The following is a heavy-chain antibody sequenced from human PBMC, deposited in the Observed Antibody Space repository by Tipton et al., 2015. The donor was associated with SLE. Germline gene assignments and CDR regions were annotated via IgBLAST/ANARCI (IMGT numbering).Heavy chain of an antibody. D-gene: IGHD6-19*01. CDR1: GYSVSSGSY. V-gene: IGHV4-61*02. J-gene: IGHJ3*02. Sequence: TLSLTCAVSGYSVSSGSYWGWIRQSAGKGLEWIGRIYSSGRTNYNPSLKSRVTMSVDTSRKQFSLKLTSVTAADTAVYYCARRGWVDAFDIWGQGTMVIVSS. CDR3: ARRGWVDAFDI. CDR2: IYSSGRT.